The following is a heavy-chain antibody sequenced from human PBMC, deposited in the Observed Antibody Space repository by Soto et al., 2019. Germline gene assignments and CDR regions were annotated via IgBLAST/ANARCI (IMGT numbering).Heavy chain of an antibody. V-gene: IGHV3-66*01. J-gene: IGHJ4*02. CDR3: AGPGEQHRY. CDR1: GFTVSTNH. Sequence: EVQLVESGGGLIEPGGSLRLSSAASGFTVSTNHMSWVREAPGKGLEWVSLVYSGGSTYYADSVKGRFTFSRDNSKNTLYLQMNSLRAEDTAVYYCAGPGEQHRYWGQGTLVTVSS. CDR2: VYSGGST. D-gene: IGHD3-10*01.